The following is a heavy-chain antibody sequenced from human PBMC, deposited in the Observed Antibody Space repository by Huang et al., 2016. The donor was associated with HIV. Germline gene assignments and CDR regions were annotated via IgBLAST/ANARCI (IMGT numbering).Heavy chain of an antibody. D-gene: IGHD6-6*01. V-gene: IGHV1-69*01. CDR3: ARGRTRSSLYDSYYGLDV. CDR2: IMPIFGTA. Sequence: QVQLVQSGAEVKKPGSSVKVSCKASGGTFSTYAISWVRQALGQGLEWMGGIMPIFGTANDAQKFQGTVTITADEFTSTAYMELSSLRSEDTALYYCARGRTRSSLYDSYYGLDVWGQGTTVTVSS. J-gene: IGHJ6*02. CDR1: GGTFSTYA.